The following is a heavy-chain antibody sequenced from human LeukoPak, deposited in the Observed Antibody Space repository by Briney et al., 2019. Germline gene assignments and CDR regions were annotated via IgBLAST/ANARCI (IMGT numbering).Heavy chain of an antibody. D-gene: IGHD4/OR15-4a*01. J-gene: IGHJ4*02. CDR2: INPDGRRT. V-gene: IGHV3-74*01. CDR3: TRGAKNNGDFDL. Sequence: GGSLRVSCVASGFTFTDHWMHWVRQVPGKGLLWVSRINPDGRRTVYADSVKGRFIVSRDNAKNTLYLQMNSLTAEDTALYYCTRGAKNNGDFDLWGQGTLVTVSS. CDR1: GFTFTDHW.